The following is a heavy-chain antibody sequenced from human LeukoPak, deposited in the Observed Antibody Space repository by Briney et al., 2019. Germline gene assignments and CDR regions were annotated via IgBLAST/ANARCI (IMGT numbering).Heavy chain of an antibody. CDR1: GGSISSYY. J-gene: IGHJ4*02. Sequence: PSETLSLTCTVSGGSISSYYWSWIRQPPGKGLEWIGYIYYSGSTNYNPSLESRVTISVDASKNQFSLKLSSVTAADTAIYYCARDSDYISWSPFDYWGQGTLVTVSS. CDR3: ARDSDYISWSPFDY. D-gene: IGHD6-13*01. CDR2: IYYSGST. V-gene: IGHV4-59*01.